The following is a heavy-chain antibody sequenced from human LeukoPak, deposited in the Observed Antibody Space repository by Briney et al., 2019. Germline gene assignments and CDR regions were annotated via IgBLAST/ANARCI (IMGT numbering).Heavy chain of an antibody. CDR3: ARDLGADYGDYVENWFDP. V-gene: IGHV3-30*04. CDR2: ISYGGSNK. D-gene: IGHD4-17*01. Sequence: GRSLRLSCAASGFTFSSYAMHWVRQAPGKGLEWVAVISYGGSNKYYADSVKGRFTISRDNSKNTLYLQMNSLRAEDTAVYYCARDLGADYGDYVENWFDPWGQGTLSPSPQ. CDR1: GFTFSSYA. J-gene: IGHJ5*02.